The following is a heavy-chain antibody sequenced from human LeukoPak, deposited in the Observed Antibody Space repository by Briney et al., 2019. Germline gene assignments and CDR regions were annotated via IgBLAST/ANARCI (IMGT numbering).Heavy chain of an antibody. CDR2: INPNSGGT. Sequence: ASVKVSCKTSGYTFTAYYIHWVRQAPGQGLEWMGWINPNSGGTNYAQKFQGRVTMTRDTSISTAYMELSRLRYDDTAVYYWARVYDNRNYERYAEYFQLCGEGNLLSVSS. J-gene: IGHJ1*01. CDR1: GYTFTAYY. V-gene: IGHV1-2*02. CDR3: ARVYDNRNYERYAEYFQL. D-gene: IGHD1-7*01.